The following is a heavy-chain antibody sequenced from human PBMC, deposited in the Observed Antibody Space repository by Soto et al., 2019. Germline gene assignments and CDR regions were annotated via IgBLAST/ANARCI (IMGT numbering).Heavy chain of an antibody. CDR1: GYTFTSYA. CDR3: ARAVYALVNWFDP. D-gene: IGHD2-8*01. Sequence: ASVNVSCKASGYTFTSYAMHWVRQAPGQRLEWMGWINAGNGNTKYSQKFQGRVTITRDTSASTAYMELSSLRSEDTAVYYCARAVYALVNWFDPWGQGTLVTVSS. V-gene: IGHV1-3*01. CDR2: INAGNGNT. J-gene: IGHJ5*02.